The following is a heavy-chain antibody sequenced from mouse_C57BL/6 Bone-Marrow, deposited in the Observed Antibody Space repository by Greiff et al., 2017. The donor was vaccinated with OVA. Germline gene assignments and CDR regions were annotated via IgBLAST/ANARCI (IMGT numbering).Heavy chain of an antibody. CDR3: AREGRDANDY. D-gene: IGHD3-3*01. Sequence: QVQLKESGAELARPGASVKLSCKASGYTFTSYGISWVKQRTGQGLEWIGEIYPRSGNTYYNEKFKGKATLTADKSSSTAYMELRSLTSEDSAVYFCAREGRDANDYWGQGTTLTVSS. CDR2: IYPRSGNT. CDR1: GYTFTSYG. V-gene: IGHV1-81*01. J-gene: IGHJ2*01.